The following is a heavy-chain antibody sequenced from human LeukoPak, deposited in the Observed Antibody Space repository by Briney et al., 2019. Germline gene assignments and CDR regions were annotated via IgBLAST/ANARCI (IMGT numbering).Heavy chain of an antibody. CDR1: GFTFDDFA. V-gene: IGHV3-20*04. CDR3: ARGRGATVAGTSDYFDY. Sequence: GGSLRLSCTASGFTFDDFAMSWVRQTPGKGLEWVSGINWNGGSTHSADSVKGRFTISRDNTKHSLHLQMNSLRAEDTALYYCARGRGATVAGTSDYFDYWGQGTLVTVSS. J-gene: IGHJ4*02. CDR2: INWNGGST. D-gene: IGHD6-19*01.